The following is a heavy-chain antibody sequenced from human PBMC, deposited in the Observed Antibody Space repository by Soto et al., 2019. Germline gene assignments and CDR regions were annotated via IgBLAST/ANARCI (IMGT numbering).Heavy chain of an antibody. D-gene: IGHD3-22*01. CDR2: INHSGST. J-gene: IGHJ4*02. Sequence: PSETLSLTCAVYSGSFSGYYWSWIRQPPGKGLEWIGEINHSGSTNYNPSLKSRVTISVDTSKNQFSLKLSSVTAADTAVYYCARQARVPGYYYDSSGYDYWGQGTLVTVSS. V-gene: IGHV4-34*01. CDR3: ARQARVPGYYYDSSGYDY. CDR1: SGSFSGYY.